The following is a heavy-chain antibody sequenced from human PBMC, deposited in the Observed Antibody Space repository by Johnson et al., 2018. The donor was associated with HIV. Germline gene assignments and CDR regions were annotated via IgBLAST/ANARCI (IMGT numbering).Heavy chain of an antibody. CDR2: ISFDGSNK. CDR3: ARSRHGGIQPSDAFDV. J-gene: IGHJ3*01. V-gene: IGHV3-30*03. D-gene: IGHD3-16*01. CDR1: ALTFSSYD. Sequence: QVQLVESRGGVVQPGRSLRLSCAASALTFSSYDMHWVRQAPGKGLEWVAVISFDGSNKYYADLVKGRFTISRDNSKNTLYRQMDSLRPEDTAVYYCARSRHGGIQPSDAFDVWGQGTMVTVSS.